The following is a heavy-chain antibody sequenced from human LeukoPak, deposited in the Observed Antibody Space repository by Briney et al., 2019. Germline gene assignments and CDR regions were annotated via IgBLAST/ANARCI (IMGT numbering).Heavy chain of an antibody. CDR2: IRYDGSNK. J-gene: IGHJ4*02. CDR1: GFTFSSYG. V-gene: IGHV3-30*02. D-gene: IGHD4-17*01. CDR3: ARERYGDRQVDY. Sequence: GGSLRLSCAASGFTFSSYGMHWVRQAPGKGLEWVAFIRYDGSNKYYADSVKGRFTISRDNAKNSLYLQMNSLRAEDTAVYYCARERYGDRQVDYWGQGTLVTVSS.